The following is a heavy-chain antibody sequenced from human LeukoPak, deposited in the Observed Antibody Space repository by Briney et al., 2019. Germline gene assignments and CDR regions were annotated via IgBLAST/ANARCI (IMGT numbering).Heavy chain of an antibody. V-gene: IGHV1-2*02. D-gene: IGHD1-26*01. Sequence: ASVKVSCKASGYTFTGYYMHWVRQAPGQGLEWVGWVDPNSGAANSAQKLQGRVTLTRDTSISTAFLELNRLRSDDTAVYYCARRVSGSYYDWGQGTLVTVSS. CDR3: ARRVSGSYYD. J-gene: IGHJ4*02. CDR1: GYTFTGYY. CDR2: VDPNSGAA.